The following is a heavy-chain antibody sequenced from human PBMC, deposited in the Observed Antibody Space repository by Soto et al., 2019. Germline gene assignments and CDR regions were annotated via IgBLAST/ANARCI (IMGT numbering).Heavy chain of an antibody. CDR1: GYTFTSYG. J-gene: IGHJ6*03. Sequence: ASVKVSCKASGYTFTSYGISWVRQAPGQGLEWMGWISAYNGNTNYAQKLQGRVTMTTDTSTSTAYMELSSLRSEDTAVYYCARDYSPSSSNYNYYYVDVWGKGTTVTVSS. CDR3: ARDYSPSSSNYNYYYVDV. CDR2: ISAYNGNT. V-gene: IGHV1-18*01. D-gene: IGHD6-6*01.